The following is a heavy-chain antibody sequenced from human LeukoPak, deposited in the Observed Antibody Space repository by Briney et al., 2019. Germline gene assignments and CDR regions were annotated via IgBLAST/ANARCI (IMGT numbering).Heavy chain of an antibody. CDR3: ARGSGRHYYYGMDV. V-gene: IGHV1-18*01. CDR1: GYTFTIYG. Sequence: ASVKVSCTSSGYTFTIYGISWVRQAPGQGLERMGWISAYNGNTNYAQKLQGRVTMTTDTSTNTAYMKLSSLRSDDTAVYYCARGSGRHYYYGMDVWGQGTTVTVSS. J-gene: IGHJ6*02. CDR2: ISAYNGNT. D-gene: IGHD1-26*01.